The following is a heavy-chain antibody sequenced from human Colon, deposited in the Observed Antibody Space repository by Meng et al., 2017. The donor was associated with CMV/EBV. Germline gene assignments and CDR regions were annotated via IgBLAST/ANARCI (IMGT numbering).Heavy chain of an antibody. CDR1: GFIFRDYT. D-gene: IGHD6-13*01. Sequence: GGSLRLSCAASGFIFRDYTMSWVRQAPGKGLEWVSSISGSSSNIYYADSLKGRITISRDNARNSLYLQMNTLTAEDAAVYYCAKLLRGQQLIREGDFDHWGQGTLVTSPQ. V-gene: IGHV3-21*01. CDR2: ISGSSSNI. J-gene: IGHJ4*02. CDR3: AKLLRGQQLIREGDFDH.